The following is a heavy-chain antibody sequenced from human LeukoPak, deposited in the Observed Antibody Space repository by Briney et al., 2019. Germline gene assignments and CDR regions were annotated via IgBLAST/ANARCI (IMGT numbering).Heavy chain of an antibody. D-gene: IGHD5-24*01. Sequence: QAGGSLRLSCAASGFTFSSYSMNWVRQAPGKGLEWVSGINWNSGSIGYADSVKGRFTISRDNAKKSLYLQMDSLRAEDTAVYYCARGEDGYNLIGDYWGQGTLVTVSS. J-gene: IGHJ4*02. CDR2: INWNSGSI. V-gene: IGHV3-48*04. CDR1: GFTFSSYS. CDR3: ARGEDGYNLIGDY.